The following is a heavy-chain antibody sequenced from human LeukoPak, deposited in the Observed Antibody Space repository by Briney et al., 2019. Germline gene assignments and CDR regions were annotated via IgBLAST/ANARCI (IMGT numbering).Heavy chain of an antibody. CDR1: GFSLSTYW. D-gene: IGHD6-13*01. CDR2: IDQGGSVR. J-gene: IGHJ4*02. CDR3: ARDPESSSFDL. Sequence: GGSLRLSCAASGFSLSTYWMSWVRQTPEKGLEFVANIDQGGSVRNYMDSLKGRCTISRDNAKKSLYLEINSLRADDTAVYYCARDPESSSFDLWGRGALVTVSS. V-gene: IGHV3-7*01.